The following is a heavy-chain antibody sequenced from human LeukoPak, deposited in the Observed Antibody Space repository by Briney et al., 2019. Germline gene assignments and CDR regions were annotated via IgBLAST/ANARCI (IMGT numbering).Heavy chain of an antibody. J-gene: IGHJ4*02. Sequence: PGGSLRLSCAASGFTFDDYAMHWVRQAPGKGLEWVSGISWNSGSIGYADSVKGRFTISRDNAKNSLYLQMNSLRPEDTALYYCAKGDSSGWYAYYFDYWGQGTLATVSA. CDR2: ISWNSGSI. V-gene: IGHV3-9*01. CDR3: AKGDSSGWYAYYFDY. D-gene: IGHD6-19*01. CDR1: GFTFDDYA.